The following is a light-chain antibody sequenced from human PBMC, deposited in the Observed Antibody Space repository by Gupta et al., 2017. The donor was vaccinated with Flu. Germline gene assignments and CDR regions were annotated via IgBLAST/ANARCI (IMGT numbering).Light chain of an antibody. CDR2: WAS. V-gene: IGKV4-1*01. J-gene: IGKJ2*01. CDR1: QSVLYSSNNKNY. Sequence: DIVMTQSPDSLAVSLCERATIKCKSSQSVLYSSNNKNYLAWYQQKPGQPTKLLIYWASTRESGVPDRFSGSGSGTDFTLTISSLQAEDVAVYYCQQYYSTPYTFGQGTKLEIK. CDR3: QQYYSTPYT.